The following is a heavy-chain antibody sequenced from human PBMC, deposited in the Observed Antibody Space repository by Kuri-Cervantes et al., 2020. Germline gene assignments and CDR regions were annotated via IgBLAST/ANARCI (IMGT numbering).Heavy chain of an antibody. Sequence: ASVKVSCKASGYTFTKFAIHWVRQAPGQRLEWMGWINADSGDTKYSQNFQGRVTITTDTSTSTAYMELRSLRSDDTAVYYCARDLRFGELLLGNYFDYWGQGTLVTVSS. CDR1: GYTFTKFA. CDR2: INADSGDT. J-gene: IGHJ4*02. D-gene: IGHD3-10*01. V-gene: IGHV1-3*01. CDR3: ARDLRFGELLLGNYFDY.